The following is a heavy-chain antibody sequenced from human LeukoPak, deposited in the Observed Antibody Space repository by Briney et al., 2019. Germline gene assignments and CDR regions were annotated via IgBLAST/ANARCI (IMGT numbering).Heavy chain of an antibody. CDR3: ARHVTSSWYSAADI. CDR1: GGSFSGYY. J-gene: IGHJ3*02. Sequence: SETLSLTCAVYGGSFSGYYWSWIRQPPGKGLEWIGEINHSGSTNYNPSLKSRVTISVDTSKNQFSLKLSSVTAADTAVYYCARHVTSSWYSAADIWGQGTVVTVSS. CDR2: INHSGST. V-gene: IGHV4-34*01. D-gene: IGHD6-13*01.